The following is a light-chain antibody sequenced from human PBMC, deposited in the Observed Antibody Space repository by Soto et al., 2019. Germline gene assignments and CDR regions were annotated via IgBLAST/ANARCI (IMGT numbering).Light chain of an antibody. V-gene: IGKV1-8*01. CDR3: QQYYSYPFT. CDR1: QGISSY. CDR2: AAS. Sequence: AIRMTQSPSSFSASTGDRVSITCRASQGISSYLAWYQQKPGKAPKLLIYAASTLQSGVPSRFSGSGSGTDFTLTISCLQAEDCATYYCQQYYSYPFTVGPGTKVDIK. J-gene: IGKJ3*01.